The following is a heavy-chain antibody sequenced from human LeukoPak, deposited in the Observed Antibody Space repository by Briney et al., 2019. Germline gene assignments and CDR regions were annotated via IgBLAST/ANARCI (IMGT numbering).Heavy chain of an antibody. CDR2: IYSGGST. D-gene: IGHD3-22*01. CDR3: ARAPTYYYDSSGPVDY. CDR1: GFTVSSNY. J-gene: IGHJ4*02. Sequence: GGSLRLSCAASGFTVSSNYMSWVRQAPGKGLEWVSVIYSGGSTYYADSVKGRFTISRDNAKNSLYLQMNSLRAEDTAVYYCARAPTYYYDSSGPVDYWGQGTLVTVSS. V-gene: IGHV3-53*01.